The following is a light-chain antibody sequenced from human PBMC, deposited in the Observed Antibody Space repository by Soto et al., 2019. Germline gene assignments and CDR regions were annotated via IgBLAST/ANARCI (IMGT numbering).Light chain of an antibody. J-gene: IGKJ3*01. Sequence: DIQMTQSPSTLSASVGDRVTITCRASQSISDWVAWYQQKPGEAPKLLIFDASSLKSGVPSRFSGSESGTDFTLNISDLRPEDFATYYCQQSFSIPFTFGPGTKWIS. CDR1: QSISDW. CDR2: DAS. CDR3: QQSFSIPFT. V-gene: IGKV1-39*01.